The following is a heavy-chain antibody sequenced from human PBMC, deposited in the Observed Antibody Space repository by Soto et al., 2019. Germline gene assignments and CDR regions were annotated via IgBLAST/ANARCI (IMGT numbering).Heavy chain of an antibody. J-gene: IGHJ5*02. Sequence: QFQLVQSGAGVTKPGASVRVSCKAYGYSFSSHYMPWVKQAPGQGGEWLGIMNPTGGSTNYAQKFQGRVTLTADTDTKTVYRELRSLRSADTARYYCARPCTDDGVNLDLWGQGTLCSVSA. CDR2: MNPTGGST. CDR3: ARPCTDDGVNLDL. CDR1: GYSFSSHY. D-gene: IGHD3-3*01. V-gene: IGHV1-46*01.